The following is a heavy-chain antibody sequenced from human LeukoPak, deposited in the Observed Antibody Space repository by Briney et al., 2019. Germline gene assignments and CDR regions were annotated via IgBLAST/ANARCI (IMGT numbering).Heavy chain of an antibody. CDR2: IYYSGST. J-gene: IGHJ4*02. V-gene: IGHV4-39*01. Sequence: SSETLSLTCTVSGGSISSSSYYWGWIRQPPGKGLEWIGSIYYSGSTYYNPSLKSRVTISVDTSKNQFSLKLSSVTAADTAVYCCARRGYYFDYWGQGTLVTVSS. D-gene: IGHD1-26*01. CDR3: ARRGYYFDY. CDR1: GGSISSSSYY.